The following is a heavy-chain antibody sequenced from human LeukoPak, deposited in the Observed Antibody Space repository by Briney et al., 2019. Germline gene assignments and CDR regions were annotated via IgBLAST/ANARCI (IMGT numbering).Heavy chain of an antibody. CDR2: INPNSGGT. V-gene: IGHV1-2*02. J-gene: IGHJ4*02. D-gene: IGHD3-10*01. CDR3: ARGGGFSFGAQSYYQLSL. Sequence: ASVKVSCKASGYTFTGYYMHWVRQAPGQGLEWMGWINPNSGGTNYAQKFQGRVTMTRDTSISTAYLELNSLTSEDTAVYYCARGGGFSFGAQSYYQLSLWGQGTLVTVSS. CDR1: GYTFTGYY.